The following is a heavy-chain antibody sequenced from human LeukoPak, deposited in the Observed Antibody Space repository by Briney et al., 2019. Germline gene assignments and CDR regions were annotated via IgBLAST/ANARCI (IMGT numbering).Heavy chain of an antibody. CDR3: ARVAIRGENWFDP. J-gene: IGHJ5*02. V-gene: IGHV3-21*01. D-gene: IGHD2-2*02. CDR1: GFTFSSYS. Sequence: GGSLRLSCAASGFTFSSYSVNWVRQAPGKGLEWVSSISSSSSYIYYADSVKGRFTISRDNAKNSLYLQMNSLRAEDTAVYYCARVAIRGENWFDPWGQGTLVTVSS. CDR2: ISSSSSYI.